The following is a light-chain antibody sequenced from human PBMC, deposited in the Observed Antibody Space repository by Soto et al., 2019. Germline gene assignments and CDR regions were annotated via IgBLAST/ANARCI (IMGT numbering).Light chain of an antibody. Sequence: EIVMTQSPATLSLSPGERATLSCRASQSVGNSLAWYQLKPGQVPRLLIFDTYTRATGTPARFSGSGSGAEFTLTISSLQSEDFALYSCLQYNFWRPYSFGQGTKLEI. J-gene: IGKJ2*03. V-gene: IGKV3-15*01. CDR3: LQYNFWRPYS. CDR2: DTY. CDR1: QSVGNS.